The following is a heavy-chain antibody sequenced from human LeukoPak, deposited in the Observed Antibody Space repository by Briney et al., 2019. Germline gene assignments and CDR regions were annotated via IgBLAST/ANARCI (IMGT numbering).Heavy chain of an antibody. V-gene: IGHV3-30*02. CDR2: IRNHGNDE. Sequence: GGSLRLSCAASGFTFSSNGMHWVRQAPGKGLVWVAMIRNHGNDEYHADFVKGRFTVSRDNSKNTMYLQINSLRAEDTAVYYCAEDGSWSLDYWGQGTLVTVSP. J-gene: IGHJ4*02. CDR3: AEDGSWSLDY. CDR1: GFTFSSNG. D-gene: IGHD6-13*01.